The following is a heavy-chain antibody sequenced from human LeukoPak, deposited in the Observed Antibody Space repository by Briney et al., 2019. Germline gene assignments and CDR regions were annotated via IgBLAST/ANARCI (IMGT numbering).Heavy chain of an antibody. V-gene: IGHV3-30-3*01. CDR1: GFTFSSYA. D-gene: IGHD3-10*01. CDR2: ISYDGGNK. Sequence: GGSLRLSCAASGFTFSSYAMHWVRQAPGKGLEWVAVISYDGGNKYHADSVKGRFTISRDNSKNTLYLQMNSLRAEDTAVYYCARDFGYWGQGTLVTVSS. J-gene: IGHJ4*02. CDR3: ARDFGY.